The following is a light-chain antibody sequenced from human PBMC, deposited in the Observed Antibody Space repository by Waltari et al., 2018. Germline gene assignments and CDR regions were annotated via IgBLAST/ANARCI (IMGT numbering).Light chain of an antibody. Sequence: EIVLTQSPATLSLSPGERATLPCRASQSVSSYLAWYQQKPGQAPRLLIYDTSNRATGIPARFSGSGSGTDFTLTISSLEPEDFAVYYCQQRSIWPLTFGGGTKVEIK. J-gene: IGKJ4*01. CDR2: DTS. CDR1: QSVSSY. V-gene: IGKV3-11*01. CDR3: QQRSIWPLT.